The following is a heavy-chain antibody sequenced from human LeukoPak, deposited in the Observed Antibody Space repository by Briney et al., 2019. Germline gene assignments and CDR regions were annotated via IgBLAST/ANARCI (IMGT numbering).Heavy chain of an antibody. V-gene: IGHV3-7*01. Sequence: GGSLRLSCAPSGFTFSRYWMSWVRQAPGKGLEWVANINEDGSEEYYVDSVRGRFTIARDNAKNSLHLQMNSLRAEDTAVYYCARAGDGTAARDYWGQGTLVTVSS. CDR2: INEDGSEE. CDR1: GFTFSRYW. CDR3: ARAGDGTAARDY. J-gene: IGHJ4*02. D-gene: IGHD2-15*01.